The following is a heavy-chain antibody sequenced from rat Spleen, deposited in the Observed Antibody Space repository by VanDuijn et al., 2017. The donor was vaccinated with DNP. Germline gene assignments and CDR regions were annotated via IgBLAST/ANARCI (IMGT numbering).Heavy chain of an antibody. Sequence: EVQLVESGGGLVQPGRSLKLSCAASGFTFSNYGMAWVRQTPTKGLEWVASISTGGGNTYYRDSVKGRFTISRDNAKSSLYLQMDSLRSEDTATYYCAKDTYYDGSYYGVMNAWGQGASVTVSS. D-gene: IGHD1-12*02. CDR1: GFTFSNYG. J-gene: IGHJ4*01. CDR2: ISTGGGNT. V-gene: IGHV5S13*01. CDR3: AKDTYYDGSYYGVMNA.